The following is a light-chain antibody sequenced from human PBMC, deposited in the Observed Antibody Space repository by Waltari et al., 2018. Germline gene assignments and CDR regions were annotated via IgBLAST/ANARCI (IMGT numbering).Light chain of an antibody. Sequence: QSVLTQPPSVSGAPGQRVTISCTGSSSNIGAGYDVHWYQHLPGSAPKLLIYDNLKRPSGVPGRFSGSKSGTSASLAITGLQAEDEADYYCQSYDTSLSALVFGGGTKLTVL. CDR1: SSNIGAGYD. J-gene: IGLJ3*02. V-gene: IGLV1-40*01. CDR3: QSYDTSLSALV. CDR2: DNL.